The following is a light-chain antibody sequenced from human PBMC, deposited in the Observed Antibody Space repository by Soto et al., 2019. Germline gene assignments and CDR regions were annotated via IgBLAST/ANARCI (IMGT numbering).Light chain of an antibody. Sequence: EIVMTQSPSTLSASVGDRATLSCRASQGVSCSLAWYQQKPGQAPRLLIHAASILPTGIPARFSGSGSGKEFTLTISILQAEDFAVYCCQQYNNWCTFGQGTKVDIK. CDR3: QQYNNWCT. CDR1: QGVSCS. J-gene: IGKJ1*01. CDR2: AAS. V-gene: IGKV3D-15*03.